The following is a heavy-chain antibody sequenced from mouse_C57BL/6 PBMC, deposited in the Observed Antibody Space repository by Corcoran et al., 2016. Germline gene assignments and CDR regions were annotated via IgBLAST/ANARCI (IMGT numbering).Heavy chain of an antibody. V-gene: IGHV1-26*01. D-gene: IGHD1-1*01. Sequence: EVQLQQSGPELVKPGASVKISCKASGYTFTDYYMNWVKQSHGKSLEWIGDINPNNGGTSYNQKFKGKATLTVDKSSSTAYMELNSLTSEDSAVYYCANPLYDYYGFAYWGQGTLVTVSA. CDR2: INPNNGGT. CDR1: GYTFTDYY. J-gene: IGHJ3*01. CDR3: ANPLYDYYGFAY.